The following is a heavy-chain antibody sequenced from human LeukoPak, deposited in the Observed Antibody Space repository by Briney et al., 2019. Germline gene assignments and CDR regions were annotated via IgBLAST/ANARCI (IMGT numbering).Heavy chain of an antibody. CDR1: GFTFSSYS. V-gene: IGHV3-21*01. CDR3: ARESWFDP. Sequence: PGGSLRLSCAASGFTFSSYSMNWVRQAPGKGLEWVSSISSSSSYIYYADSVKGRFTISRDNAKNSLYLQMDSLRTDDTALYYCARESWFDPWDQGTLVTVSS. CDR2: ISSSSSYI. J-gene: IGHJ5*02.